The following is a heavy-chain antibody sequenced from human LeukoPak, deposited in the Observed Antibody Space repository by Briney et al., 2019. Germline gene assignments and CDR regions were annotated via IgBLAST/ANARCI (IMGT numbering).Heavy chain of an antibody. J-gene: IGHJ3*02. V-gene: IGHV1-2*04. CDR1: GYTFTGYY. D-gene: IGHD2-2*01. Sequence: ASVKVSCKASGYTFTGYYMHWVRQAPGQGLEWMGWINPNSGGTNYAQKFQGWVTMTRDTSISTAYMELSRLRSDDTAVYYRARCGYCSSTSCSRGAFDIWGQGTMVTVSS. CDR2: INPNSGGT. CDR3: ARCGYCSSTSCSRGAFDI.